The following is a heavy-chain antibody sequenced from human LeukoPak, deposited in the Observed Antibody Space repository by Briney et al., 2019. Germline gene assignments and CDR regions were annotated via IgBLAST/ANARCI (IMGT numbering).Heavy chain of an antibody. CDR1: GFTFSNYG. V-gene: IGHV3-30*18. Sequence: GGSLRLSCAASGFTFSNYGMHWVRQAPGKGLEGVAVMSYDGSNKYYADSVKGRFTISRDNSKNTLYLQMNSLRAEDTAVYCCAKDGNIVVVVAATRGMDVWGKGTTVTVSS. D-gene: IGHD2-15*01. J-gene: IGHJ6*04. CDR3: AKDGNIVVVVAATRGMDV. CDR2: MSYDGSNK.